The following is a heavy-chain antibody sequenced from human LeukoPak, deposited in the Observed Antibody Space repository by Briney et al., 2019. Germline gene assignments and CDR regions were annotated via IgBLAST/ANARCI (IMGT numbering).Heavy chain of an antibody. V-gene: IGHV3-74*01. Sequence: GGSLRLSCAASGFTFSSYWMHWVRQAPGKGLVWVSRINSDGSSTSYADSVKGRFTISRDNAKNTLYLQMNSLRAEDTAVYYCTRGRGYCTNGVCYHFDYWGQGTLVTVSS. J-gene: IGHJ4*02. CDR2: INSDGSST. CDR3: TRGRGYCTNGVCYHFDY. D-gene: IGHD2-8*01. CDR1: GFTFSSYW.